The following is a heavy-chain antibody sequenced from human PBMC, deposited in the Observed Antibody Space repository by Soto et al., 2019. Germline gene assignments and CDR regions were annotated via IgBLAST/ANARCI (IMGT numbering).Heavy chain of an antibody. D-gene: IGHD3-16*01. CDR1: GLTFSNYD. CDR2: ISGSATST. Sequence: EVQLLESGGGLVQPGGSLRLSCVVSGLTFSNYDMSWVRQAPGKGLEWVSAISGSATSTYYADSVKGRFTISRDNSKKTLELHMRSLGAEDTAVYYWANGGLSFRLFDFWGQGALVTVSS. V-gene: IGHV3-23*01. CDR3: ANGGLSFRLFDF. J-gene: IGHJ4*02.